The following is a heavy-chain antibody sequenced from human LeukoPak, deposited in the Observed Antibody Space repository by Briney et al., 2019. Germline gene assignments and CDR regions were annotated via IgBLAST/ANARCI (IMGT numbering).Heavy chain of an antibody. D-gene: IGHD1-14*01. CDR1: GFTLSSYT. CDR3: VRGTSHPV. V-gene: IGHV3-48*04. CDR2: ILSDSGTTI. J-gene: IGHJ3*01. Sequence: GGSLRLSCATSGFTLSSYTMNWVRPAPGKGLEWISSILSDSGTTIHYADSVRGRFTISRDNAKNSLFLQMNSLRVEDTAVYYCVRGTSHPVWGQGTTVTVSS.